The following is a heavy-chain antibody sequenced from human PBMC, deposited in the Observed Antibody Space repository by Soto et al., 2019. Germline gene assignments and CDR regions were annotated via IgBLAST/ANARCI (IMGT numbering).Heavy chain of an antibody. J-gene: IGHJ6*02. D-gene: IGHD3-22*01. CDR2: IYYSGST. CDR1: GGSISSSSYY. V-gene: IGHV4-39*01. CDR3: ARRLYYDSSGFEGGGMDV. Sequence: SATLSLTSTVSGGSISSSSYYWGWIRQPPGKGLEWIGSIYYSGSTYYNPSLKSRVTISVDTSKNQFSLKLSSVTAADTAVYYCARRLYYDSSGFEGGGMDVWGQGTTVTVSS.